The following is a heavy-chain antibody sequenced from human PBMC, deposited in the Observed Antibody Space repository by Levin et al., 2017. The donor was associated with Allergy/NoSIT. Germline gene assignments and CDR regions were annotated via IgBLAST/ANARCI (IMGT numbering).Heavy chain of an antibody. CDR2: VRTKADSYTT. CDR1: GFTFSDQY. Sequence: PPGGSLRLSCAASGFTFSDQYMDWVRQAPGKGLEWVSRVRTKADSYTTEYAASVKGRFTISRDESKNALYLQMNSLKSEDTAVYYCGALPAAGVPAGYWGQGTLVTVSS. J-gene: IGHJ4*02. V-gene: IGHV3-72*01. D-gene: IGHD6-13*01. CDR3: GALPAAGVPAGY.